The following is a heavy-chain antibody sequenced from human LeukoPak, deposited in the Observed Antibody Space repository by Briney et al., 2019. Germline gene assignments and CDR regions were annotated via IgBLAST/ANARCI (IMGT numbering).Heavy chain of an antibody. CDR1: GYTFTGYY. V-gene: IGHV1-2*06. D-gene: IGHD1-26*01. Sequence: PPASVKVSCKASGYTFTGYYMHWVRQAPGQGLEWMGRINPNSGGTNYAQKFQGRVTMTRNTSISTAYMELSSLRSEDTAVYYCARGANSGSYVRGRVRGYYYGMDVWGQGTTVTVSS. J-gene: IGHJ6*02. CDR3: ARGANSGSYVRGRVRGYYYGMDV. CDR2: INPNSGGT.